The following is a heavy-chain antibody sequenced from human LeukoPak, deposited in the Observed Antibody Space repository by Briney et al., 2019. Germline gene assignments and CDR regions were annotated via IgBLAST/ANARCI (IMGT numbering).Heavy chain of an antibody. D-gene: IGHD6-13*01. J-gene: IGHJ3*02. CDR2: IYYSGST. V-gene: IGHV4-59*01. CDR3: AREGSSIAAAEDAFDI. Sequence: SETLSLTCTVSGGSISSYYWSWIRQPPGKGLEWIGYIYYSGSTNYNPSLKSRVTISVDTSKNQFSLKLSSVTAADTAVYYCAREGSSIAAAEDAFDIWGQGTMVTVSS. CDR1: GGSISSYY.